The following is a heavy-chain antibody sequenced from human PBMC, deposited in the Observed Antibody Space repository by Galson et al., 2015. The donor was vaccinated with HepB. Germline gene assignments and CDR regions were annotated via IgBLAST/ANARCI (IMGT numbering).Heavy chain of an antibody. CDR2: FDPEDGET. V-gene: IGHV1-24*01. D-gene: IGHD3-22*01. CDR3: ATLFGGSSGYLFDY. CDR1: GYTLTELS. Sequence: SVKVSCKVSGYTLTELSMHWVRQAPGKGLEWMGGFDPEDGETIYAQKFQGRVTMTEDTSTDTAYMELSSLRSEDTAVYYCATLFGGSSGYLFDYWGQGTLVTVSS. J-gene: IGHJ4*02.